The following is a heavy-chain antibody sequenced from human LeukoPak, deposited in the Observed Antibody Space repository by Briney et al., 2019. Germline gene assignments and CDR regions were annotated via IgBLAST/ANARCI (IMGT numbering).Heavy chain of an antibody. J-gene: IGHJ4*02. CDR3: AKGTMGRGFGY. Sequence: GGTLRLSCAASGFTFSSYGMSWVRQAPGKGLEWVSTISGSGGSTYYADSVKGRFTISRDNSKNMLYLQMNSLRAEDTAIYYCAKGTMGRGFGYWGQGTLVTVSS. CDR1: GFTFSSYG. V-gene: IGHV3-23*01. CDR2: ISGSGGST. D-gene: IGHD3-10*01.